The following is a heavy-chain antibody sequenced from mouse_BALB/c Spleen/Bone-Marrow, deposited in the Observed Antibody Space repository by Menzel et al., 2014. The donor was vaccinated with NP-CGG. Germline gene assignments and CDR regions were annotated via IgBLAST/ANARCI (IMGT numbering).Heavy chain of an antibody. CDR2: INPDSSTI. CDR1: GFDFXRYW. Sequence: EVKLMESGGGLVQPGGSLKLSCAASGFDFXRYWMSWVRQAPGKGLEWIGEINPDSSTINYTPSLKDKFIISRDNAKNTLYLQMDKVRSEDTALYYCTSYDGYYYWYCDVWGAGTTVTVSS. CDR3: TSYDGYYYWYCDV. D-gene: IGHD2-3*01. V-gene: IGHV4-1*02. J-gene: IGHJ1*01.